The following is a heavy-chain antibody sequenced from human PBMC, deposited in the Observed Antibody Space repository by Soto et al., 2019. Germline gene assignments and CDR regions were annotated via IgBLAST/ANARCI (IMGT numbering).Heavy chain of an antibody. D-gene: IGHD4-17*01. CDR1: GFTFSDYY. J-gene: IGHJ4*02. V-gene: IGHV3-11*01. CDR2: ISSSGSTI. Sequence: AGGSLRLSCAASGFTFSDYYMSWIRQAPGKGLEWVSYISSSGSTIYYADSVKGRFTISRDNAKNSLYLQMNSLRAEDTAVYYCARSNGDYVPYFDYWGQGTLVTVSS. CDR3: ARSNGDYVPYFDY.